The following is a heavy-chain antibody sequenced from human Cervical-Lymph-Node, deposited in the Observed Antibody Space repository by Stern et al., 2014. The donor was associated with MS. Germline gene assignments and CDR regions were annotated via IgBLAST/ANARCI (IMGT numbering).Heavy chain of an antibody. J-gene: IGHJ4*02. D-gene: IGHD4-11*01. CDR3: ARVVYTVTGYYFDY. V-gene: IGHV3-49*05. CDR2: IISKAYGGTI. Sequence: EVQLVESGGDLVKPGRSLSLSCTTSGFTFGDYPMTWFRQAPGKGLEWVGLIISKAYGGTIDYAASVKGRFNITRDDSKSAASLQMNSLKIEDTALYYCARVVYTVTGYYFDYWGQGTLVTVSS. CDR1: GFTFGDYP.